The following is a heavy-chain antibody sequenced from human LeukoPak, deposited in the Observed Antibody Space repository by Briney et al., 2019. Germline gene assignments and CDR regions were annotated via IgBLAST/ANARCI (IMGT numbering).Heavy chain of an antibody. D-gene: IGHD6-13*01. V-gene: IGHV1-18*01. CDR1: GYTFTSYG. Sequence: GASVKVSCKASGYTFTSYGISWVRQAPGQGLEWMGWISADNGNTNYAQKFQGRVTMTTDTSTSTVYMELRSLRSDDTAVYYCARVQSSSWGYAFDIWGQGTMVTVSS. J-gene: IGHJ3*02. CDR3: ARVQSSSWGYAFDI. CDR2: ISADNGNT.